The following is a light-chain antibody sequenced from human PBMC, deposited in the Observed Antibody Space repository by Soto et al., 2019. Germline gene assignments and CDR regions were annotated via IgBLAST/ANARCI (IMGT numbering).Light chain of an antibody. J-gene: IGLJ2*01. CDR1: RSDVGGYNY. CDR3: SSYTSSSTLV. CDR2: EVS. V-gene: IGLV2-14*01. Sequence: QPVLTQPASVSGSPGQSITISCTGTRSDVGGYNYVSWYQQHPGKAPKLMIYEVSNRPSGVSHRFSGSKSGNTASLTISGLQAEDEADYYCSSYTSSSTLVFGGGTKLTVL.